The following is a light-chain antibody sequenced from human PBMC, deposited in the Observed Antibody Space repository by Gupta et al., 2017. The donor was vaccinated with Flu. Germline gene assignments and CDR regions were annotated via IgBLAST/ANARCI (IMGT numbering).Light chain of an antibody. CDR2: DAS. CDR1: QDISNY. J-gene: IGKJ3*01. CDR3: QQYDNPPFT. V-gene: IGKV1-33*01. Sequence: DIQITRSPSSLSSSVGDRVTITCQASQDISNYLNSYQQKTGKAPKLLIYDASNLETGVPSRFSGSGSGTDFTFTIRSLQPEDIATYYCQQYDNPPFTFGPGTQVDIK.